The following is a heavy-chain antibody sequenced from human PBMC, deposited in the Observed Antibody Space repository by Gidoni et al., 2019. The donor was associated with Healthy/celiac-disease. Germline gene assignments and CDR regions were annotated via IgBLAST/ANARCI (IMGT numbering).Heavy chain of an antibody. J-gene: IGHJ4*02. Sequence: QVQLVESGGGVVQPGRSLRLSCAASGFPFSSYGMHWVRQAPGKGLEWVAVISYDGSNKYYADSVKGRFTISRDNSKNTLYLQMNSLRAEDTAVYYCAKDRARITMVRGVPLDYWGQGTLVTVSS. V-gene: IGHV3-30*18. D-gene: IGHD3-10*01. CDR2: ISYDGSNK. CDR1: GFPFSSYG. CDR3: AKDRARITMVRGVPLDY.